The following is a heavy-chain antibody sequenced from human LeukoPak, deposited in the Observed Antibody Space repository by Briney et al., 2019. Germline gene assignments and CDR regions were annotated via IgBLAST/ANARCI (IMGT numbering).Heavy chain of an antibody. CDR3: AKDSNYDSSGYYSGPDAFDI. J-gene: IGHJ3*02. Sequence: GGSLRLSCAASGFTFSSYAMSWVRQAPGKGLEWVSAISGSGGSTCYADSVKGRFTISRDNSKNTLYLQMNSLRAEDTAVYYCAKDSNYDSSGYYSGPDAFDIWGQGTMVTVSS. D-gene: IGHD3-22*01. V-gene: IGHV3-23*01. CDR2: ISGSGGST. CDR1: GFTFSSYA.